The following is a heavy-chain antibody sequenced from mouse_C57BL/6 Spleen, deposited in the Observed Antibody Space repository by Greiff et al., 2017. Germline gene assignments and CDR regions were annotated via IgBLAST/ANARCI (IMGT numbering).Heavy chain of an antibody. CDR1: GYTFTSYD. D-gene: IGHD2-5*01. Sequence: VQLQQSGPELVKPGASVTLSCKASGYTFTSYDINWVKQRPGQGLEWIGWIYPRDGSTKYNEKFKGKATLTVDTSSSTAYMELHSLTSEDSAVYFCASYYSNYYYAMDDWGRGTSVTVSS. CDR2: IYPRDGST. J-gene: IGHJ4*01. V-gene: IGHV1-85*01. CDR3: ASYYSNYYYAMDD.